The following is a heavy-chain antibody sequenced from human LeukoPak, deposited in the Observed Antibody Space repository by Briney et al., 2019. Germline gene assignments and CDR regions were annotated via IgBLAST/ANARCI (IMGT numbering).Heavy chain of an antibody. Sequence: SETLSLTCTVSGGSISSYYWSWIRQPAGKGLEWIGRIYTSGSTNYNPSLKSRVTKSVDTSKNQFSLKLSSVTAADTAVYYCARDLGVVVPAAIDDWFDPWGQGTLVTVSS. J-gene: IGHJ5*02. CDR1: GGSISSYY. V-gene: IGHV4-4*07. CDR3: ARDLGVVVPAAIDDWFDP. D-gene: IGHD2-2*02. CDR2: IYTSGST.